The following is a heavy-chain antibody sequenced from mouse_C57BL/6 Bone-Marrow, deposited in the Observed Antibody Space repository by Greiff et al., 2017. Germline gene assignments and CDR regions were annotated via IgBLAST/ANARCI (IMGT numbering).Heavy chain of an antibody. CDR2: IYPGTSDT. J-gene: IGHJ4*01. CDR1: GYTFTSYW. D-gene: IGHD2-4*01. V-gene: IGHV1-5*01. CDR3: TRNYDGVYYAMDY. Sequence: VQLQQSGTVLARPGASVKMSCTPSGYTFTSYWMHWVKQRPGQGLEWIGAIYPGTSDTSYNQKFKGKAKLTAVTSASTAYMELSSLTNEDSAVYYCTRNYDGVYYAMDYWGQGTSVTVSS.